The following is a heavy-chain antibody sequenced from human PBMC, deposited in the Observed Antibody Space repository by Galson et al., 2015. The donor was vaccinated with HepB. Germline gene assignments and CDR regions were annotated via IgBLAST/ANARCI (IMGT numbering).Heavy chain of an antibody. D-gene: IGHD3-16*02. Sequence: SLRLSCAASGFTFSSYAMHWVRQAPGKGLEYVSAISSNGGSTYYADSVKGRFTISRDNSKNTLYLQMSSLRAEDTAVYYCVKSIMITFGGVIAPRLDYWGQGTLVTVSS. CDR1: GFTFSSYA. CDR3: VKSIMITFGGVIAPRLDY. V-gene: IGHV3-64D*06. CDR2: ISSNGGST. J-gene: IGHJ4*02.